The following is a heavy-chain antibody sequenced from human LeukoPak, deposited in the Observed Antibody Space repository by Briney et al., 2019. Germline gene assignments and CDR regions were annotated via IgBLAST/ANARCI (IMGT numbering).Heavy chain of an antibody. J-gene: IGHJ3*02. CDR2: IYSGGST. V-gene: IGHV3-66*01. D-gene: IGHD6-19*01. Sequence: TGGSLRLSCAASGFTVSSNYMSWVRQAPGKGLEWVSVIYSGGSTYYADSVKGRFTISRDNSKNTLYLQMNSLRAEDTAVYYCARDRSSGWSHDAFDIWGQGTMVTVSS. CDR3: ARDRSSGWSHDAFDI. CDR1: GFTVSSNY.